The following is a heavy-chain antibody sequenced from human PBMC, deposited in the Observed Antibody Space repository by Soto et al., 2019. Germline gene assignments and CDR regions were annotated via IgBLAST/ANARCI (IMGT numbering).Heavy chain of an antibody. CDR3: ATLIAAAGTIDY. J-gene: IGHJ4*02. CDR2: IYYSGST. V-gene: IGHV4-39*07. D-gene: IGHD6-13*01. Sequence: SETLSLTCTVTGDSISSRSYYWGWIRQPPGKGLEWIGSIYYSGSTYNNPSLKSRVTISVDKSKNQFSLKLSSVTAADTAVYYCATLIAAAGTIDYWGQGTLVTVSS. CDR1: GDSISSRSYY.